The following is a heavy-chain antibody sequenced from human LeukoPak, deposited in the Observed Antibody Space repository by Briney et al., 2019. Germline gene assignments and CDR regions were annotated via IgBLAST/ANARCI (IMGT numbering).Heavy chain of an antibody. D-gene: IGHD3-10*01. CDR3: AKTYGSGSYFANYYYYMDV. CDR1: GFTFSSYW. CDR2: IKQDGSEK. J-gene: IGHJ6*03. Sequence: GGSLRLSCATSGFTFSSYWMSWVRQAPGKGLEWVANIKQDGSEKYYVDSVKGRFTISRDNAKNSLYLQMNSLRAEDTAVYYCAKTYGSGSYFANYYYYMDVWGKGTTVTISS. V-gene: IGHV3-7*03.